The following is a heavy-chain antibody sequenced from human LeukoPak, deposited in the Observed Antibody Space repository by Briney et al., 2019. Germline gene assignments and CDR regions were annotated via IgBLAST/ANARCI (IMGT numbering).Heavy chain of an antibody. Sequence: GASVKVSCKASGYTFTSYAMHWVRQAPGQRLEWMGWINAGNGNTKYSQEFQGRVTITRDTSASTAYMELSSLRSEDMAVYYCARDRRGCSGGSCYAGWFDPWGQGTLVTVSS. V-gene: IGHV1-3*03. CDR1: GYTFTSYA. J-gene: IGHJ5*02. CDR3: ARDRRGCSGGSCYAGWFDP. D-gene: IGHD2-15*01. CDR2: INAGNGNT.